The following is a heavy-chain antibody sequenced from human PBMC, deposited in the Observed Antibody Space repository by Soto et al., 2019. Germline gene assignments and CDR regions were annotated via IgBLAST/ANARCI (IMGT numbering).Heavy chain of an antibody. D-gene: IGHD6-19*01. Sequence: LRLSCAASGFTFSSYAMHWVRQAPGKGLEWVAVISYDGSNKYYADSVKGRFTISRDNSKNTLYLQMNSLRAEDTAIYYCAQNGQWLATPPVAWGQGSLVTDSS. CDR2: ISYDGSNK. CDR1: GFTFSSYA. J-gene: IGHJ4*02. V-gene: IGHV3-30-3*01. CDR3: AQNGQWLATPPVA.